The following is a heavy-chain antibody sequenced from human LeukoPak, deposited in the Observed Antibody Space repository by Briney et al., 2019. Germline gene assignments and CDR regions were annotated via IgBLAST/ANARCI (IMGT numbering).Heavy chain of an antibody. CDR3: ARGGYSYVRIGLSRTGLGAYPTKYYYHMDA. V-gene: IGHV4-34*01. CDR1: GGSFSGYY. CDR2: INHSGST. D-gene: IGHD5-18*01. J-gene: IGHJ6*03. Sequence: SETLSLTCAVYGGSFSGYYWSWIRQPPGKGLEWIGEINHSGSTNYNPSLKSRVTISGDTSKNQFSLTLSSVTAADTAVYFCARGGYSYVRIGLSRTGLGAYPTKYYYHMDAWGKGSTVTVS.